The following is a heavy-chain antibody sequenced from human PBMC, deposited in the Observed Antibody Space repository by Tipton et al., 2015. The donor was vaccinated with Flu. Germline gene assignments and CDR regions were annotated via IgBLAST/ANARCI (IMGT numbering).Heavy chain of an antibody. V-gene: IGHV3-30*18. CDR2: ISYDGSNK. J-gene: IGHJ4*02. D-gene: IGHD3-22*01. Sequence: AASGFTFSSYGMHWVRQAPGKGLEWVAVISYDGSNKYYADSVKGRFTISRDNSKNTLYLQMNSLRAEDTAVYYCAKRYYYDSSGYHAGFDYWGQGTLVTVSS. CDR3: AKRYYYDSSGYHAGFDY. CDR1: GFTFSSYG.